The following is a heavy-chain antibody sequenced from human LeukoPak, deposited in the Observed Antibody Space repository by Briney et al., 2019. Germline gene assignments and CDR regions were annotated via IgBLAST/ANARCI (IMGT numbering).Heavy chain of an antibody. V-gene: IGHV4-59*01. J-gene: IGHJ6*03. D-gene: IGHD2-2*01. CDR1: GGSISSYY. CDR3: ARDKVVPAAIYYYYYMDV. CDR2: IYYSGST. Sequence: KPSETLSLTCTVSGGSISSYYWCWIRQPPGKGLEWIGYIYYSGSTNYNPSLKSRVTISVDTSKNQFSLKLSSVTAADTAVYYCARDKVVPAAIYYYYYMDVWGKGTTVTVSS.